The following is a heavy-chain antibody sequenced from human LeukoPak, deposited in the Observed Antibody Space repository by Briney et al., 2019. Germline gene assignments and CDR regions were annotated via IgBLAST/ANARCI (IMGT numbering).Heavy chain of an antibody. D-gene: IGHD6-19*01. CDR1: GFTFSSYA. J-gene: IGHJ4*02. Sequence: PGGSLRLSCAASGFTFSSYAISWVRQAPGKGLEWVSAISGSGGSTYYADSVKGRFTISRDNSKNTLYLQMNGLRAEDTAVYYCAKDQQWLPEGDYWGQGTLVSVSS. CDR3: AKDQQWLPEGDY. CDR2: ISGSGGST. V-gene: IGHV3-23*01.